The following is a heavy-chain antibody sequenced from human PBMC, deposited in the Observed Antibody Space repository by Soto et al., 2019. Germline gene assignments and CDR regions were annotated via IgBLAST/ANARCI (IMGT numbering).Heavy chain of an antibody. CDR3: TMLGIYDY. D-gene: IGHD7-27*01. J-gene: IGHJ4*02. V-gene: IGHV3-53*01. CDR1: GFTVSNNY. Sequence: EVPLVESGGGLIQPGGSLRLSCAASGFTVSNNYMSWVRQAPGKGLECVSILYDNGNTYYADSVKGRFTISRDNSLNTLYLQMNSRRADDTAVYYCTMLGIYDYWGQGTLVTVSS. CDR2: LYDNGNT.